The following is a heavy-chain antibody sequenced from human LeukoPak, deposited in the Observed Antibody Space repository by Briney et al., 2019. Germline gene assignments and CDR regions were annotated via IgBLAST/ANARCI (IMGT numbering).Heavy chain of an antibody. CDR2: INPNSGGT. CDR1: GYTFTGYY. D-gene: IGHD6-13*01. J-gene: IGHJ4*02. CDR3: ATRIAAAGTTPAL. Sequence: ASVKVSCKASGYTFTGYYMHWVRQAAGQGLEWMGWINPNSGGTNYAQKFQGRVTMTRDTSISTAYMELSRLRSDDTAVYYCATRIAAAGTTPALWGQGTLVTVSS. V-gene: IGHV1-2*02.